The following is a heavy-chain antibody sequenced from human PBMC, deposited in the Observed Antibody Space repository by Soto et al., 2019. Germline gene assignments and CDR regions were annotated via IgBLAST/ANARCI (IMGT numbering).Heavy chain of an antibody. CDR3: ARESSDSRSWYGYYSYYGMDV. CDR1: GGSISRGCYY. CDR2: IYYSGST. Sequence: PSETLSLTCTVSGGSISRGCYYWSWIRQHPGKGLEWIGYIYYSGSTYYNPSLKSRVTISVDTSKNQFSLKLSSVTAADTAVYYCARESSDSRSWYGYYSYYGMDVWRQGTTVTASS. D-gene: IGHD6-13*01. J-gene: IGHJ6*02. V-gene: IGHV4-31*03.